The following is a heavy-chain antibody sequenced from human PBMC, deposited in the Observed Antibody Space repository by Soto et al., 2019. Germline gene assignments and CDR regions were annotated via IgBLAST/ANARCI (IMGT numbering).Heavy chain of an antibody. J-gene: IGHJ2*01. CDR1: GGSFSGYY. V-gene: IGHV4-59*08. CDR3: ARFNWYFDL. Sequence: PSETLSLTCAVYGGSFSGYYWSWIRQPPGKGLEWIGYIYYSGSTNYNPSLKSRVTISVDTSKNQFSLKLSSVTAADTAVYYCARFNWYFDLWGRGTLVTVSS. CDR2: IYYSGST.